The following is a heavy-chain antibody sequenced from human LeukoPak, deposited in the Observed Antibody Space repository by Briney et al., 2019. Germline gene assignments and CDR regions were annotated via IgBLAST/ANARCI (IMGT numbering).Heavy chain of an antibody. CDR2: IIPIFGTA. J-gene: IGHJ4*02. D-gene: IGHD3-22*01. CDR3: ARALRDYDSSGYVFDY. CDR1: GGTFSSYA. Sequence: ASVKVSCKASGGTFSSYAISWVRQAPGQGLEWMGGIIPIFGTANYAQKFQGRVTITADESTSTAYMELSSLRSEDTAVYYCARALRDYDSSGYVFDYWGQGTLVTVSS. V-gene: IGHV1-69*13.